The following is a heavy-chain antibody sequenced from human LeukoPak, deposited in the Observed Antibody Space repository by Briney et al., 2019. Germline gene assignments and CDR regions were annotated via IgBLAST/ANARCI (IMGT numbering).Heavy chain of an antibody. CDR1: GFTFSSYG. Sequence: GRSLRLSCAASGFTFSSYGMHWVRQAPGKGLEWVAVISYDGSNKYYADSAKGRFTISRDNSKNTLYLQMNSLRAEDTAVYYCAKEQFDYWGQGTLVTVSS. V-gene: IGHV3-30*18. CDR2: ISYDGSNK. CDR3: AKEQFDY. J-gene: IGHJ4*02.